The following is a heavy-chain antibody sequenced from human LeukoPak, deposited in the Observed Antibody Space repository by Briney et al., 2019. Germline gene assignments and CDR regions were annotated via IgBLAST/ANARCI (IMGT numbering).Heavy chain of an antibody. J-gene: IGHJ4*02. V-gene: IGHV3-23*01. D-gene: IGHD6-19*01. CDR3: AKLGGSGWYLPPIDDY. CDR1: GFTFSSYA. CDR2: ISGSGGST. Sequence: PGGSLRLSCAASGFTFSSYAMSWVRQAPGKGLEWVSAISGSGGSTYYADSVKGRFTISRDNSKNTLYLQMNSLRAEDTAVYYCAKLGGSGWYLPPIDDYWGQGTLVTVSS.